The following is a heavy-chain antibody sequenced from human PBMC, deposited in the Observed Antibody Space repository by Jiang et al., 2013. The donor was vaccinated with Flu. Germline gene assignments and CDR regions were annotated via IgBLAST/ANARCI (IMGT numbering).Heavy chain of an antibody. V-gene: IGHV1-46*01. D-gene: IGHD2-2*01. J-gene: IGHJ4*02. CDR2: GST. CDR3: ARDNDCSSTSCSFDY. Sequence: GSTSYAQKFQGRVTMTRDTSTSTVYMELSSLRSEDTAVYYCARDNDCSSTSCSFDYWGQGTPGHRLL.